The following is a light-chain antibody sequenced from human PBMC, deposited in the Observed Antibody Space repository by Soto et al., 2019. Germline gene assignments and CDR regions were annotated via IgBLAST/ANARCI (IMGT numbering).Light chain of an antibody. CDR3: QRYISAPFT. CDR2: AAS. CDR1: QGISNY. Sequence: DIQMTQSPSSLSASVGDRVTITCRANQGISNYLAWYQQKPGKIPKLLIYAASTLQSGVPSRFSGSGSGTDFTLTISSLQPEDVATYYCQRYISAPFTFGPGTNVDIK. V-gene: IGKV1-27*01. J-gene: IGKJ3*01.